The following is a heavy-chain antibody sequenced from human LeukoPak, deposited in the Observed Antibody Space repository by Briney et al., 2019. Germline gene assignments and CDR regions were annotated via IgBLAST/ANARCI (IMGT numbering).Heavy chain of an antibody. Sequence: SETLSLTCTVSGGSISSGVYYWSWIRQHPGKGLEWIGYIYYSGSTYYNPSLKSRVTISVDTSKNQFSLKLSSVTAADTAVYYCARAQSYYDFWSGYYRGGYFDYWGQGTLVTVSS. CDR3: ARAQSYYDFWSGYYRGGYFDY. J-gene: IGHJ4*02. V-gene: IGHV4-31*03. D-gene: IGHD3-3*01. CDR2: IYYSGST. CDR1: GGSISSGVYY.